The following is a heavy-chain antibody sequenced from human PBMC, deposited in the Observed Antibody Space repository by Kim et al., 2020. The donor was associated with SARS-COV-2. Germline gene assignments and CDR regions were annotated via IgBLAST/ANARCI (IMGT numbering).Heavy chain of an antibody. V-gene: IGHV1-69*13. Sequence: SVKVSCKASGGTFSSYAISWVRQAPGQGLEWMGGIIPIFGTANYAQKFQGRVTITADESTSTAYMELSSLRSEDTAVYYCARACGTGTTLRYYYGMDVWGQGTTVTVSS. J-gene: IGHJ6*02. CDR3: ARACGTGTTLRYYYGMDV. CDR2: IIPIFGTA. CDR1: GGTFSSYA. D-gene: IGHD1-7*01.